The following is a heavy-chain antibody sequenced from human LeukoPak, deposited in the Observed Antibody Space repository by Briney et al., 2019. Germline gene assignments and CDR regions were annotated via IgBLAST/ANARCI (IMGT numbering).Heavy chain of an antibody. Sequence: TSETLSLTCTVSGGSISSSSAYWGWIRQPPGKGLEWIGSIYYSKNTYYNPSLKSRVTISADTPKNQFSLTLGSVSATDTAVYYCVSPRGFSYGYFDYWGQGTLVTVSS. D-gene: IGHD5-18*01. J-gene: IGHJ4*02. V-gene: IGHV4-39*01. CDR1: GGSISSSSAY. CDR3: VSPRGFSYGYFDY. CDR2: IYYSKNT.